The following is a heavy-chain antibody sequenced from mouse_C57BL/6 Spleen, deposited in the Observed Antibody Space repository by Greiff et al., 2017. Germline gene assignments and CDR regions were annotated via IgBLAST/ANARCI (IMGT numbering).Heavy chain of an antibody. CDR1: GFTFSSYA. V-gene: IGHV5-4*01. J-gene: IGHJ2*01. CDR2: ISDGGSYT. CDR3: AREDGNFDY. Sequence: DVKLVESGGGLVKPGGSLKLSCAASGFTFSSYAMSWVRQTPEKRLEWVATISDGGSYTYYPDNVKGRFTISRDNAKNNLYLQMSHLKSEDTAMYYCAREDGNFDYWGQGTTRTVSS.